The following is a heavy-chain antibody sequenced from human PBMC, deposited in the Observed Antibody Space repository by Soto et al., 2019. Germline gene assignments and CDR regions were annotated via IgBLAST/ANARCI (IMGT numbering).Heavy chain of an antibody. CDR1: GFTFGSYW. J-gene: IGHJ5*02. Sequence: EVQLVESGGGLVQPGGSLRLSCAASGFTFGSYWMHWVRQVPGKGLVWVSRIGDDGTLKDYADSVKGRFTISRDNAKNXLDLQMNSLRVEDTAVYFCARARLSSSSWYKWAFDPWGQGTQVIVSS. V-gene: IGHV3-74*01. D-gene: IGHD6-13*01. CDR3: ARARLSSSSWYKWAFDP. CDR2: IGDDGTLK.